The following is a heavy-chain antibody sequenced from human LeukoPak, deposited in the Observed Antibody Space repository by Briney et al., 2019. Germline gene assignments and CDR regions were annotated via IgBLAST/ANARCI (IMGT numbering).Heavy chain of an antibody. CDR2: GSNSGTT. CDR3: ARDILVVRRTLVRFDI. D-gene: IGHD2-15*01. CDR1: GDSTSGGDAC. V-gene: IGHV4-30-4*01. J-gene: IGHJ3*02. Sequence: PSETLSLSCAVSGDSTSGGDACWTCISQQPGKGLGWLVYGSNSGTTYYTPSLKSRLALSIDTSKNQFSLKLSSVTAADTAVYYCARDILVVRRTLVRFDIWGQGTMVTVSS.